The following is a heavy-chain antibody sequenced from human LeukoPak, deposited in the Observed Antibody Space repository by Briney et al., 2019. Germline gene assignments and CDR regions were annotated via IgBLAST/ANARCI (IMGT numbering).Heavy chain of an antibody. CDR3: ARNVSSGWYVDY. CDR2: IGGSGDST. V-gene: IGHV3-23*01. CDR1: GFTFSSYA. D-gene: IGHD6-19*01. J-gene: IGHJ4*02. Sequence: PGGSLRLSCAVSGFTFSSYAMSWVRQAPGKGLEWVSAIGGSGDSTSYADSVKGRFSVSRDNSKNTLYLQMNSLRAEDTALYFCARNVSSGWYVDYWGQGTLVTVSS.